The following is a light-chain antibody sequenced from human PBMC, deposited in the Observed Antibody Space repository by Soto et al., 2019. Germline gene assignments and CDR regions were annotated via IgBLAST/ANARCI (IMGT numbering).Light chain of an antibody. CDR1: SSNIGTHT. Sequence: QSVLTQPPSASGTPGQRVTLSCSGSSSNIGTHTVNWYQQLPGTAPKLFIYSSDQRPSWVPDRFSGSKSGTSASLAISGLQSEDDADYYCAAWDDSLNVWVFGGGTKVTVL. CDR3: AAWDDSLNVWV. CDR2: SSD. J-gene: IGLJ3*02. V-gene: IGLV1-44*01.